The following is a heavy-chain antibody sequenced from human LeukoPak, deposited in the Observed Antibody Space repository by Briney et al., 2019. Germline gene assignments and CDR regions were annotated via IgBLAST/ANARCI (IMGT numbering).Heavy chain of an antibody. Sequence: PGGSLRLSCAASGFTFRSYAIYWVRQAPGKGLEWVSGISGSGGDTYFADSVKGRFTISRGHSKNTVFLQKDSLRAEDTAVYYCAKTTAGYSSGRYPGWPVDYWGQGTLVTVSS. V-gene: IGHV3-23*01. D-gene: IGHD6-19*01. J-gene: IGHJ4*02. CDR2: ISGSGGDT. CDR1: GFTFRSYA. CDR3: AKTTAGYSSGRYPGWPVDY.